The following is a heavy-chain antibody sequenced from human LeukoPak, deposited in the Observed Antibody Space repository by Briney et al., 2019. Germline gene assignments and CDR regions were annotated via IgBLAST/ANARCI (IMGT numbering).Heavy chain of an antibody. CDR1: GGSISPYY. J-gene: IGHJ4*02. CDR3: ARSRGPIAVAGPIDY. CDR2: IYYSGST. V-gene: IGHV4-59*01. D-gene: IGHD6-19*01. Sequence: SETLSLTCTVSGGSISPYYWSWIRQPPGKGLEWIGYIYYSGSTNYNPSLKSRVTISVDTSKNQFSLKLSSVTAADTAVYYCARSRGPIAVAGPIDYWGQGTLVTVSS.